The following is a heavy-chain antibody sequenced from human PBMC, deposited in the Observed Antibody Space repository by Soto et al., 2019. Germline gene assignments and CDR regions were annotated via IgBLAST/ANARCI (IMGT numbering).Heavy chain of an antibody. J-gene: IGHJ5*02. Sequence: GASVKVSCTASGYTFTSYAMHWVRQAPGQRLEWMGWINAGNGNTKYSQKFQGRVTITRDTSASTAYMELSSLRSEDTAVYYFVWLYYDFWSGTEHNWFDPWGQGTLVTVSS. D-gene: IGHD3-3*01. CDR2: INAGNGNT. CDR1: GYTFTSYA. V-gene: IGHV1-3*01. CDR3: VWLYYDFWSGTEHNWFDP.